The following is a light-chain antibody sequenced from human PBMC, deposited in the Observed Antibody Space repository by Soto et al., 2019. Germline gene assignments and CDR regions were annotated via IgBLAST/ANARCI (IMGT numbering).Light chain of an antibody. CDR2: DVS. CDR1: SSDFGGYNY. CDR3: SSYTSSSTLIV. V-gene: IGLV2-14*01. Sequence: QSALTQPASVSGSPGRSITISCTGTSSDFGGYNYVSWYQQHPGKAPKLMIYDVSNRPSGVSNRFSGSKSGNTASLTISGLQAEDEADYYCSSYTSSSTLIVFGTGTKSPS. J-gene: IGLJ1*01.